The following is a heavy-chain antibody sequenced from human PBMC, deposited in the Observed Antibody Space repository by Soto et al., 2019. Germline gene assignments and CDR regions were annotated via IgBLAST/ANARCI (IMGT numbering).Heavy chain of an antibody. CDR3: ARESRYYYDSSGYSFDY. V-gene: IGHV3-33*01. Sequence: ESGGGVVQPGRSLRLSCAASGFTFSSYGMHWVRQAPGKGLEWVAVIWYDGSNKYYADSVKGRFTISRDNSKNTLYLQMNSLRAEDTAVYYCARESRYYYDSSGYSFDYWGQGTLVTVSS. J-gene: IGHJ4*02. CDR1: GFTFSSYG. D-gene: IGHD3-22*01. CDR2: IWYDGSNK.